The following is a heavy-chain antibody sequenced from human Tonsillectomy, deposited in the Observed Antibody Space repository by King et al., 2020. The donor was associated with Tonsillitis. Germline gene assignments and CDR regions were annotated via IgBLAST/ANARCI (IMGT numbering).Heavy chain of an antibody. CDR1: GFTFSDYY. CDR3: ARIRGSRITIFGGYYFDY. D-gene: IGHD3-3*01. J-gene: IGHJ4*02. Sequence: VQLVESGGGLVKPGGSLRLSCAASGFTFSDYYMSWIRQAPGKGLEWVSYISSSSSYTNYADSVKGRFIISRDNSKTSLYLQMNSLRAEDTAVYYCARIRGSRITIFGGYYFDYWGQGTLVTVSS. CDR2: ISSSSSYT. V-gene: IGHV3-11*05.